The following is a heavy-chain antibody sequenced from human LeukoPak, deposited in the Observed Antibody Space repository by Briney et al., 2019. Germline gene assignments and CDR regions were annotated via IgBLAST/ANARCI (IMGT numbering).Heavy chain of an antibody. V-gene: IGHV3-23*01. J-gene: IGHJ4*02. Sequence: PGGSLRLSCAASGFTFSDYYMSWVRQAPGKGLEWVSIISGSSGHIYYADSVKGRFTISRDNSKNTLYLQMTSLRAEDTAVYYCAKDLDGFWGQGTLVTVSS. CDR3: AKDLDGF. D-gene: IGHD6-25*01. CDR2: ISGSSGHI. CDR1: GFTFSDYY.